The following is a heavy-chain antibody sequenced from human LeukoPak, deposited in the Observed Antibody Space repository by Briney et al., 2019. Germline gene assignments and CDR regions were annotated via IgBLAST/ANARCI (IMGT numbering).Heavy chain of an antibody. D-gene: IGHD2-2*01. J-gene: IGHJ3*02. CDR3: ARLWGGVVPADDAFDI. CDR1: GYNFAHYR. Sequence: GEALKISCTGSGYNFAHYRIGLVRQMPGKGLEWVVIIHHGDSDTTYRPSFQGQATISADKSISTAFLQWSSLRASDPAMYYCARLWGGVVPADDAFDIWGQGTMVTVSS. V-gene: IGHV5-51*01. CDR2: IHHGDSDT.